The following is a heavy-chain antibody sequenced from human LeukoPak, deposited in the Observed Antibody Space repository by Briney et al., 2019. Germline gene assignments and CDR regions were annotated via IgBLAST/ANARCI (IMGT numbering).Heavy chain of an antibody. CDR3: ARVRSGYYFDY. D-gene: IGHD3-9*01. Sequence: GGSLRLSCAASGFTFSSYSMNWVRQAPGKGLEWVANIEQDGSEKYYVDSVKGRFTISRDNAKNSLYLQMNSLRAEDTAVFYCARVRSGYYFDYWGQGTLVIVSS. CDR2: IEQDGSEK. J-gene: IGHJ4*02. V-gene: IGHV3-7*01. CDR1: GFTFSSYS.